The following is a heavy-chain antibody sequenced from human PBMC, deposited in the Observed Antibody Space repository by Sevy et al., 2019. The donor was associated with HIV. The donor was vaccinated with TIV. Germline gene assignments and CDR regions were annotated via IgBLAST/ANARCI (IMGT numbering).Heavy chain of an antibody. CDR3: AKAGGRSGWGGEINF. CDR1: GFPFSNYG. V-gene: IGHV3-30*18. J-gene: IGHJ4*02. Sequence: GGSLRLSCAASGFPFSNYGMHWIRQAPGKGLEWVALISYDGSNKYYADSVKGRFTISRDNSKNTLYLQINSLSPEDPAVYYCAKAGGRSGWGGEINFWGQGTLVTVSS. D-gene: IGHD6-19*01. CDR2: ISYDGSNK.